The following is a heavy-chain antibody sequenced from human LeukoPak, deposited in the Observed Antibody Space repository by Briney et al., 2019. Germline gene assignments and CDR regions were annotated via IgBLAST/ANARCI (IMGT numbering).Heavy chain of an antibody. D-gene: IGHD3-9*01. J-gene: IGHJ4*02. Sequence: SETLSLTCAVYGGSFSGYYWSWIRQPPGKGLEWIGEINHSGSTNYNPSLKSRVTMSVDTSKNQFSLKVTSVTAADTAMYYCASTYYDILSGYYMDYWSQGTVVTVSS. CDR1: GGSFSGYY. CDR2: INHSGST. CDR3: ASTYYDILSGYYMDY. V-gene: IGHV4-34*01.